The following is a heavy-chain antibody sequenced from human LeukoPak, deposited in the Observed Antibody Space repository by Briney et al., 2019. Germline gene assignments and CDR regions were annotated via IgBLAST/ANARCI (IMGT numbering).Heavy chain of an antibody. J-gene: IGHJ4*02. CDR3: ARGGGYASPIGY. CDR2: IYHSGRT. CDR1: GGSISTYY. D-gene: IGHD5-12*01. Sequence: SETLSLTCTLSGGSISTYYWSWIRQPPGKGLEWIGYIYHSGRTNYNPSLKSRVTISEGTSKKQFSLKLSSVTAADTAVYYCARGGGYASPIGYWGQGALVTVSS. V-gene: IGHV4-59*01.